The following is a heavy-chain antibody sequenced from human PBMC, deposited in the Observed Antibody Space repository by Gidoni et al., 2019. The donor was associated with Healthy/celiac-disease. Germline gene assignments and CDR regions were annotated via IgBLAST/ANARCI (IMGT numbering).Heavy chain of an antibody. CDR1: GGSISSVDYY. CDR3: ARGPDYGGNSLNWFDP. CDR2: IYYSGST. V-gene: IGHV4-30-4*01. D-gene: IGHD4-17*01. Sequence: QVQLQESGPGLVKPSQTLSLTCTVSGGSISSVDYYWSWIRQPPGKGLEWIGYIYYSGSTYYNPSLKSRVTISVDTSKNQFSLKLSSVTAADTAVYYCARGPDYGGNSLNWFDPWGQGTLVTVSS. J-gene: IGHJ5*02.